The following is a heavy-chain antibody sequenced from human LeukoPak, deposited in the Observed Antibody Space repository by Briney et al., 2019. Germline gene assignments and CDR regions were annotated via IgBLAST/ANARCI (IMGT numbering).Heavy chain of an antibody. CDR3: ARVASSSWYIDY. J-gene: IGHJ4*02. V-gene: IGHV1-2*02. CDR2: INPNSGGT. CDR1: GYTFTGYY. D-gene: IGHD6-13*01. Sequence: ASVKVSCEASGYTFTGYYMHWVRQAPGQGLEWMGWINPNSGGTNYAQKFQDRVTMTRDTSLSTAYMELSRLRSDDTAVYYCARVASSSWYIDYWGQGTLVTVSS.